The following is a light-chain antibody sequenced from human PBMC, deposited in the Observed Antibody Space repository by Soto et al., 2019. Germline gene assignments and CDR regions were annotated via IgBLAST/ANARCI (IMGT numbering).Light chain of an antibody. CDR1: QDISNY. Sequence: DIQMTQSPSSLSASVGDRVTITCQASQDISNYLNWYQLKPGKAPKLLIYDASNLETGVPSRFSGSGSGTDFTFTISSLQPEDIATYYCQQSGHFGGGTKVEIK. V-gene: IGKV1-33*01. J-gene: IGKJ4*01. CDR3: QQSGH. CDR2: DAS.